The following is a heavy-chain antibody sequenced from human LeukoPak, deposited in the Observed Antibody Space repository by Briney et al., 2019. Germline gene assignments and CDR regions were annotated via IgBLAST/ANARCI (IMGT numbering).Heavy chain of an antibody. CDR3: ARGLRFLEWSTFDY. CDR2: ISAYNGNT. J-gene: IGHJ4*02. Sequence: ASVKVSCKASGYTFTGYGISWVRQAPGQGLEWMGWISAYNGNTNYAQKLQGRVTMTTDTSTSTAYMELRSLRSDDTAVYYCARGLRFLEWSTFDYWGQGTLVTVSS. CDR1: GYTFTGYG. D-gene: IGHD3-3*01. V-gene: IGHV1-18*01.